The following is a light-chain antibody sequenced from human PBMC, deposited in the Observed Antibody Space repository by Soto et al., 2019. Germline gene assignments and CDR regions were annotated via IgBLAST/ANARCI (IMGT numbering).Light chain of an antibody. CDR2: DAS. Sequence: DLRMPQSPSPLSASVGDRVTITCRATQGISSGLAWYPQKPVKAPKLLLYDASSLESGVPSRFSDSGSGTEFTHTISMLQPDDLATYYCQQYNRGVTCGGGTKVEIK. V-gene: IGKV1-5*01. J-gene: IGKJ4*01. CDR3: QQYNRGVT. CDR1: QGISSG.